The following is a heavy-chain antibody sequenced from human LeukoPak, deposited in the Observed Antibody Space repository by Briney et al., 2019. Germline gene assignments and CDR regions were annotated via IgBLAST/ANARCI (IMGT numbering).Heavy chain of an antibody. CDR2: ISGYNGNK. CDR3: ARDLKYNILTGFRSSFGFDP. CDR1: GYTFSSYG. J-gene: IGHJ5*02. Sequence: ASVKVSCKASGYTFSSYGISWVRQAPGQGLEWMGWISGYNGNKQYAQKVQGRVTMTTDTSTNTAYMELRSQRSDDTAVYYCARDLKYNILTGFRSSFGFDPWGQGTLVTVSS. D-gene: IGHD3-9*01. V-gene: IGHV1-18*01.